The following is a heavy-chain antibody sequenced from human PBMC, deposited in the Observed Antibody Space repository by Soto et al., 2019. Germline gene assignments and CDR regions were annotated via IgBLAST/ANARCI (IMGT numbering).Heavy chain of an antibody. CDR3: AKGGLLETYYDFWSGPTTIDC. J-gene: IGHJ4*02. V-gene: IGHV3-23*01. Sequence: GGSLRLSCAASGFTFSSYAMSWVRQAPGKGLEWVSAISGSGGSTYYADSVKGRFTISRDNSKNTLYLQMNSLRAEDTAVYYCAKGGLLETYYDFWSGPTTIDCWGQGTLVTVSS. CDR2: ISGSGGST. D-gene: IGHD3-3*01. CDR1: GFTFSSYA.